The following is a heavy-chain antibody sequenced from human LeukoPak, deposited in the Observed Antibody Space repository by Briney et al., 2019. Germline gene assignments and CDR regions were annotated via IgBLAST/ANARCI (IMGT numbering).Heavy chain of an antibody. Sequence: GGSLRLSCAASGFIFSSYGMHWVRQAPGKGLEWVAVIWYAGSNKYYADSVKGRFTISRDNSKNTLYLQMNSLRAEDTAVYYCAKDNGDGYDNYFDYWGQGTLVTVSS. CDR2: IWYAGSNK. CDR1: GFIFSSYG. D-gene: IGHD5-24*01. CDR3: AKDNGDGYDNYFDY. V-gene: IGHV3-33*06. J-gene: IGHJ4*02.